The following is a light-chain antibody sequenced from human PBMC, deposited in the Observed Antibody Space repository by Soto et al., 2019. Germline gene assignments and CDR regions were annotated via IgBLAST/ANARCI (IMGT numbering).Light chain of an antibody. J-gene: IGKJ2*01. CDR3: LQHSDYPFT. V-gene: IGKV1-17*01. CDR1: QGIRDA. CDR2: SAS. Sequence: DIQMTQSPSSLSASVGDRVTITCRASQGIRDALGWYQQKPGKAPKRLYYSASSLQNGVPSRLSSSGSETVFTLTISSLQHEDFATYFCLQHSDYPFTFGQGTRLEI.